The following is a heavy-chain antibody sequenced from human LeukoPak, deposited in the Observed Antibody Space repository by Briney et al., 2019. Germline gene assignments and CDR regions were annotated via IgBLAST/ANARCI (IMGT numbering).Heavy chain of an antibody. CDR2: VDPEDGET. V-gene: IGHV1-69-2*01. D-gene: IGHD1-1*01. CDR3: ATSTRSRPGEWYFDL. CDR1: GYTFTDYY. Sequence: ASVKVSCKVSGYTFTDYYMHWVQQAPGKGLEWMGLVDPEDGETIYAEKFQGRVTITANTSTDTAYMELSSLRSEDTAVYYCATSTRSRPGEWYFDLWGRGTLVTVSS. J-gene: IGHJ2*01.